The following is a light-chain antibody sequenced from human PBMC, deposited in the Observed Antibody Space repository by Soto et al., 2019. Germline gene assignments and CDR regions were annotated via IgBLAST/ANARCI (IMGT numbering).Light chain of an antibody. CDR3: FSYTSSTMYV. J-gene: IGLJ1*01. CDR2: DVI. CDR1: SSDIGGYKY. Sequence: QSALTQPASVSGSPGQSITISCTGRSSDIGGYKYVSWYQHHPGKAPQLIIFDVITRPSGVSNRFSGSKSGNTASLTIFGLQAEDEADYYCFSYTSSTMYVFGTGTKLTVL. V-gene: IGLV2-14*03.